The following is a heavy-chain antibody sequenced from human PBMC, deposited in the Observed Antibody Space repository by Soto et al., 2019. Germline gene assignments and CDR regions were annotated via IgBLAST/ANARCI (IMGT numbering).Heavy chain of an antibody. Sequence: QVHLVDSGGGVVQPGRSLRLSYAASGFSFSWYGMHWVRQTPDKGLEWVAFTSHDGSVAHYADSAKGRFTVSRDNSKNTMYLQMTGLTTEDTAVYYCARGPSHGAFDYWGQGTLVTVSS. V-gene: IGHV3-30*03. J-gene: IGHJ4*02. CDR3: ARGPSHGAFDY. D-gene: IGHD3-16*01. CDR1: GFSFSWYG. CDR2: TSHDGSVA.